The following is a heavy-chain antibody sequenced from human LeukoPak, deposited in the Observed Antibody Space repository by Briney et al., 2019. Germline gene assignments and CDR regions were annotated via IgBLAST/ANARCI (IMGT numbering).Heavy chain of an antibody. CDR2: IRYDGSNK. CDR3: GRALEDFDY. J-gene: IGHJ4*02. D-gene: IGHD3-3*01. V-gene: IGHV3-30*02. Sequence: GGFLRLSCAASGFTYSSYGMHWVRQAPGKGPEWVAFIRYDGSNKYYADSVKGRFTISRDNSKNTLYLQMNSLRAEDTAEYYCGRALEDFDYWGQGTLVTVSS. CDR1: GFTYSSYG.